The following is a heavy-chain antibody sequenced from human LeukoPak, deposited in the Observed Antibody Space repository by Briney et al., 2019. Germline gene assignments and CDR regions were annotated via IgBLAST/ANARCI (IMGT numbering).Heavy chain of an antibody. V-gene: IGHV1-2*02. CDR3: ARVLYYYDSSGYHDAFDI. D-gene: IGHD3-22*01. CDR1: GYTSTRYY. J-gene: IGHJ3*02. CDR2: INPHSGGT. Sequence: ASVKVSCKASGYTSTRYYIHWVRHAPGQGLEWMGCINPHSGGTNYAQKFQGRVSMTRDTSISTAYMELSRLRSDDTAVYYCARVLYYYDSSGYHDAFDIWGQGTMVTVSS.